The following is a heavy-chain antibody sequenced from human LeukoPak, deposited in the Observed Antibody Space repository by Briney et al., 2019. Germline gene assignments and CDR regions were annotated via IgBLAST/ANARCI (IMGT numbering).Heavy chain of an antibody. Sequence: TSETLSLTCAVYGGSFSGYYWSWIRQPPGKGLEWIGEINHSGSTNYNPSLKSRVTISVDTSKNQFSLKLSSVTAADTAVYYCARPTVYYDSGGYYYWGQGTLVTVSS. CDR3: ARPTVYYDSGGYYY. V-gene: IGHV4-34*01. CDR1: GGSFSGYY. D-gene: IGHD3-22*01. J-gene: IGHJ4*02. CDR2: INHSGST.